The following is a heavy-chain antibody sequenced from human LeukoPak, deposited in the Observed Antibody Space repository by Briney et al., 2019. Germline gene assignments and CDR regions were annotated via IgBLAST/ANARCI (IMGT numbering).Heavy chain of an antibody. J-gene: IGHJ4*02. D-gene: IGHD3-10*01. V-gene: IGHV3-23*01. Sequence: GGSLRLSCAAYGFTFSSYAMSWVRQAPGKGLEWVSAISGSGGSTYYADSVKGRFTISRDNSKNTLYLQMNSLRAEDTAVYYCAKDVAHYYGSGSPFDYWGQGNLVTVSS. CDR3: AKDVAHYYGSGSPFDY. CDR2: ISGSGGST. CDR1: GFTFSSYA.